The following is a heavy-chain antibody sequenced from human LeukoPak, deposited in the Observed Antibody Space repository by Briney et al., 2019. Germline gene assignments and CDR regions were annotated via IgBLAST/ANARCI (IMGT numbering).Heavy chain of an antibody. J-gene: IGHJ4*02. Sequence: GGSLRLSCAASGLTVSSNYMSWVRQAPGKGLEWVSVIYTGGSTYYADSVKGRFTISRDNSKNTLYLQMNSLRAEDTAVYFCARDGIGSSYYYWSQGTLVTVSS. CDR3: ARDGIGSSYYY. CDR2: IYTGGST. CDR1: GLTVSSNY. V-gene: IGHV3-53*01. D-gene: IGHD3-10*01.